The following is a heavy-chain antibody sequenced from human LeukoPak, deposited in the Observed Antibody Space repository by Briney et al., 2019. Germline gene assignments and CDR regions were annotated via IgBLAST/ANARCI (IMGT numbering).Heavy chain of an antibody. V-gene: IGHV3-30*18. J-gene: IGHJ5*02. CDR1: GFTFSGYG. CDR2: ISYDGSDK. Sequence: GGSLRLSCAASGFTFSGYGMHWVRQAPGKGLEWVAVISYDGSDKHYADSVKGRFTISRDNSKYTLCLQMNSLRAEDTAVYYCAKDRWLTGTWGQGTLVTVSS. D-gene: IGHD6-19*01. CDR3: AKDRWLTGT.